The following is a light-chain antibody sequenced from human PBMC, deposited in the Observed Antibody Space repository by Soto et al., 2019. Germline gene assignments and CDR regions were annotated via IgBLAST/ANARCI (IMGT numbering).Light chain of an antibody. CDR2: AAS. Sequence: DIQMTQSPSSLSASVGDRVTITCRASQSISSYLNWYQQKPGKAPKLLIYAASSLQSGVPSRFSSSGSGTDFTLTISSLQAEDFATYYGQHSDCTPLTFGPGTKVDIK. CDR1: QSISSY. J-gene: IGKJ3*01. V-gene: IGKV1-39*01. CDR3: QHSDCTPLT.